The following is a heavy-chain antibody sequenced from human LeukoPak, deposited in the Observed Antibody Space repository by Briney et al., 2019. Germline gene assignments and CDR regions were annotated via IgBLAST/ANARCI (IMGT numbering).Heavy chain of an antibody. CDR3: ARSGYDYYYYYGMDV. Sequence: GGSLRLSCAASGFTFSSYSMNWVRQAPGKGLEWVSSISSSSSYIYYADSVKGRFTISRDNAKNSLYLQMNSLRAEGTAVYYCARSGYDYYYYYGMDVWGQGTTVTVSS. V-gene: IGHV3-21*01. D-gene: IGHD5-18*01. J-gene: IGHJ6*02. CDR2: ISSSSSYI. CDR1: GFTFSSYS.